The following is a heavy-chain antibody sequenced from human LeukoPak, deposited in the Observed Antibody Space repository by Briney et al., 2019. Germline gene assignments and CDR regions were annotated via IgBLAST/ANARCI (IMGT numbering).Heavy chain of an antibody. CDR1: GFTFSSYA. D-gene: IGHD1-1*01. Sequence: GGSLRLSCAASGFTFSSYAISWVRQAPGKGLEWASTISGGGGTPYYADSVKGRFTISRDNSKNTLFLQMNSLRVEDTAVYFCARGRVSSSTWYSTYYYYFYMDVWGKGTTVTVSS. V-gene: IGHV3-23*01. CDR2: ISGGGGTP. J-gene: IGHJ6*03. CDR3: ARGRVSSSTWYSTYYYYFYMDV.